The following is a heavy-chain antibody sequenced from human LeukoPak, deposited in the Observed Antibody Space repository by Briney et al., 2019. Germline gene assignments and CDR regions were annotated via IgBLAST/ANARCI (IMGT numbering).Heavy chain of an antibody. CDR2: IIPIFGTA. D-gene: IGHD3-22*01. CDR3: AREAAKTHYYDSS. CDR1: GGTFSSYA. Sequence: SVKVSCKASGGTFSSYAISWVRQAPGQGLEWMGGIIPIFGTANYAQKFQGRVTITTDESTSTAYMELSSLRSEDTAVYYCAREAAKTHYYDSSWGQGTLVTVSP. V-gene: IGHV1-69*05. J-gene: IGHJ4*02.